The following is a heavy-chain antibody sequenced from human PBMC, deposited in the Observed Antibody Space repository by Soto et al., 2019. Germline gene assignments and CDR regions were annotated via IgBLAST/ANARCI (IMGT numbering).Heavy chain of an antibody. CDR3: AREAGTAFDY. V-gene: IGHV3-30-3*01. J-gene: IGHJ4*02. Sequence: QGQLVESGGDVVQPGRSLRLSCAASGFTFSNYAMHWVRQAPGKGLEWVAFISYDGSDKYYADSVKGRFTISRDNSKNTLYLQMNSLRAEDTAVYYCAREAGTAFDYWGQGTLVTVSS. D-gene: IGHD1-7*01. CDR2: ISYDGSDK. CDR1: GFTFSNYA.